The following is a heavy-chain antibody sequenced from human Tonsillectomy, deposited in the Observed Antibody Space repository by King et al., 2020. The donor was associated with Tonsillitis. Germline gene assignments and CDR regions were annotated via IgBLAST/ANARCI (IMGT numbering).Heavy chain of an antibody. CDR2: INTDNGNT. Sequence: QLVQSGSEVRKPGASVKVSCKASEYTFTTYAIHWVRQAPGQRLEWMGWINTDNGNTRYSQTFQDRVTLTRDTSASTVYMELSSLRSEDTAVYYCARDPRLEDSSFYHIVFDYWGQGTLVTVSS. D-gene: IGHD3-22*01. CDR1: EYTFTTYA. V-gene: IGHV1-3*04. J-gene: IGHJ4*02. CDR3: ARDPRLEDSSFYHIVFDY.